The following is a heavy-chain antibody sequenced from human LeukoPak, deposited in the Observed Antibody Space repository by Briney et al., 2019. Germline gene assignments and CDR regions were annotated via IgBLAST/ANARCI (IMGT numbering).Heavy chain of an antibody. J-gene: IGHJ3*02. CDR1: GYSFSNCW. V-gene: IGHV5-51*01. Sequence: GESLKISCKGSGYSFSNCWIGWVRQMPGKGLEWMGIIYPGDSDTRYSPSFQGQVTISADKSISTAYLQWSSLKASDTAMYYCARLKSNDAFDIWGQGTMVTVSS. CDR2: IYPGDSDT. CDR3: ARLKSNDAFDI.